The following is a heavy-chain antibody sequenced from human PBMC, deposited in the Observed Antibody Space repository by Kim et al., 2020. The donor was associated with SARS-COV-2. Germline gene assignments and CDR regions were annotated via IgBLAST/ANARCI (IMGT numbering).Heavy chain of an antibody. Sequence: GGSLRLSCAASGFTFSSYSMNWVRQAPGKGLEWVSSISSSSSYIYYADSVKGRFTISRDNAKNSLYLQMNSLRAEDTAVYYCARDPYNWNYNWFDPWGQGTLVTVSS. J-gene: IGHJ5*02. CDR3: ARDPYNWNYNWFDP. D-gene: IGHD1-7*01. V-gene: IGHV3-21*01. CDR1: GFTFSSYS. CDR2: ISSSSSYI.